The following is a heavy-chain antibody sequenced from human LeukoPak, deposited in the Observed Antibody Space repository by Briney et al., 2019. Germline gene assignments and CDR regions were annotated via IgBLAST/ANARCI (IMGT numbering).Heavy chain of an antibody. Sequence: PSGTLSLTCAVSGGSISTSDWWNWVRQPPGKGLEWIGEIFHSGSTNYNPSLKSRVTISVDKSKNQFSLKLSSVTAADTAVYYCARRARAVAGTGKPYYFDYWGQGTLATVSS. CDR3: ARRARAVAGTGKPYYFDY. V-gene: IGHV4-4*02. D-gene: IGHD6-19*01. J-gene: IGHJ4*01. CDR1: GGSISTSDW. CDR2: IFHSGST.